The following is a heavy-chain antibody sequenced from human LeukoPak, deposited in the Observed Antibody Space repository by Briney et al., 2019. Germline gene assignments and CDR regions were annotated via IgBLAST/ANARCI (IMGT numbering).Heavy chain of an antibody. Sequence: PGGSLRLSCAASGFTFSSYAMSWVRQAPGKGLEWVSAISGSGGRTYYADSVKGRFTISRDNSKNTLYLQMNSLRAEDTAVYYCAKASDDYGDYYYYYYMDVWGKGTTVTVSS. CDR2: ISGSGGRT. V-gene: IGHV3-23*01. CDR3: AKASDDYGDYYYYYYMDV. J-gene: IGHJ6*03. CDR1: GFTFSSYA. D-gene: IGHD4-17*01.